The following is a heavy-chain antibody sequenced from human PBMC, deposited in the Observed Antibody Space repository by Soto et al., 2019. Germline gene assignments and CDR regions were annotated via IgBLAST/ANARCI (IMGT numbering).Heavy chain of an antibody. CDR2: IYWDDDK. D-gene: IGHD3-3*01. CDR3: AHLADFWSGYPNFDY. V-gene: IGHV2-5*02. Sequence: SGPTLVNPTQTLTLTCTFSGFSLSTSGVGVGWIRQPPGKALEWLALIYWDDDKRYSPYLKSRLTITNDNSKNHVVLTMTNMDPVDTATYYCAHLADFWSGYPNFDYWGQGTLVTVSS. J-gene: IGHJ4*02. CDR1: GFSLSTSGVG.